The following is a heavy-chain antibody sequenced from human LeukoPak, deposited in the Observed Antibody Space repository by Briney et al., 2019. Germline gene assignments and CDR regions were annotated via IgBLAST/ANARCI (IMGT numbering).Heavy chain of an antibody. CDR2: INTDGSIT. CDR3: VRPDIVTVPLGC. CDR1: GFTFSSYW. V-gene: IGHV3-74*01. J-gene: IGHJ4*02. Sequence: GGSLRLSCAASGFTFSSYWMHWVRQAPGKGLVCVSRINTDGSITDYADSVKGRFTISRDNAKNTLYLQVNSLRAEDTAIYYCVRPDIVTVPLGCWGQGTLVTVSS. D-gene: IGHD2-2*01.